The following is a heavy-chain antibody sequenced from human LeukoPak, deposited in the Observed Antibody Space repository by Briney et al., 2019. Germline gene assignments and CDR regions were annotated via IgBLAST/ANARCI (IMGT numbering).Heavy chain of an antibody. J-gene: IGHJ4*02. Sequence: PSETLSLTCAVYGGSFSGYYWSWIRQPPGKGLEWIGEINHSGSTNYNPSLKSRVTISVDTSKNQFSLKLSSVTAADTAVYYCARVPYGEFLDYWGQGTLVTVSS. CDR1: GGSFSGYY. V-gene: IGHV4-34*01. CDR2: INHSGST. CDR3: ARVPYGEFLDY. D-gene: IGHD4-17*01.